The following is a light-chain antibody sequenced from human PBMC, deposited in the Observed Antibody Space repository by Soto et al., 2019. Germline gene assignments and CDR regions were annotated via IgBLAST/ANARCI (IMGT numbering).Light chain of an antibody. CDR2: EVS. CDR3: CSYAGSSTPLI. CDR1: SSDVGSYNL. J-gene: IGLJ1*01. Sequence: QSALTQPASVSGSPGQSITISCTGTSSDVGSYNLVSWYQQHPGKAPKLMIYEVSKRPSGVSNRFSGSESGNTASLTISGLQAEDEAYYYCCSYAGSSTPLIFGTGTKLTVL. V-gene: IGLV2-23*02.